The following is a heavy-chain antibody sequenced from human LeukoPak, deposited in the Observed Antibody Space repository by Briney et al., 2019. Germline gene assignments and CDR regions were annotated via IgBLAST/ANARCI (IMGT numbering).Heavy chain of an antibody. V-gene: IGHV3-11*01. D-gene: IGHD4-11*01. CDR3: ARVSSPVTTSSTWFDP. CDR2: ISRSGSTI. Sequence: GGSLRLSCAASGFTFSDNYMSWIRQAPGKGLEWVSYISRSGSTIYYADSVKGRFTISRDNAKNSLYLKMNSLRAEDTAVYYCARVSSPVTTSSTWFDPWGQGTLVTVSS. CDR1: GFTFSDNY. J-gene: IGHJ5*02.